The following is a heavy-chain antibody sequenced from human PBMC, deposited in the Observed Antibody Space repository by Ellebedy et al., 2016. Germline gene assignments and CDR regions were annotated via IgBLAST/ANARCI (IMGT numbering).Heavy chain of an antibody. CDR1: GASFRGYY. D-gene: IGHD4-23*01. J-gene: IGHJ3*02. Sequence: SETLSLTCAVYGASFRGYYWSWIRQPPRKGLEWIGNIYYSGNTNYNPSLKSRVSISVDTSKNQLSLKLNSVTAADPAVYYCARQYPSLRGGAFDIWGQGTMVTVSS. CDR2: IYYSGNT. CDR3: ARQYPSLRGGAFDI. V-gene: IGHV4-59*08.